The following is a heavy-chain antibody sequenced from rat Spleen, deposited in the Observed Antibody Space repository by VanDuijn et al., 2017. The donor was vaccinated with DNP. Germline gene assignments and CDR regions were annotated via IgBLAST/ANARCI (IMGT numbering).Heavy chain of an antibody. V-gene: IGHV5-29*01. CDR3: ARHPIGHGFDY. Sequence: EVQLVESGGGLVQPGSPLKLSCAASGFTFSNYGMHWVRQAPKKGLEWVATISYDGSDIYYRDSVKGRFTISRDNEKSTLYLQMDSLRSEDTATYYCARHPIGHGFDYWGQGAMVTVSS. CDR2: ISYDGSDI. CDR1: GFTFSNYG. D-gene: IGHD4-6*01. J-gene: IGHJ2*01.